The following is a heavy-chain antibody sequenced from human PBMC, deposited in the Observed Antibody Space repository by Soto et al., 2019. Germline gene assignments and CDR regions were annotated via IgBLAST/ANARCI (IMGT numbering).Heavy chain of an antibody. V-gene: IGHV1-69*13. CDR1: GGTFSSYA. Sequence: ASVKVSCKASGGTFSSYAISWVRQAPGQGLEWMGGIIPIFGTANYAQKFQGRVTITADESTSTAYMERSSLRSADTAVYYCADNAGEDSDGWFDPWGQGTLVTVSS. CDR3: ADNAGEDSDGWFDP. CDR2: IIPIFGTA. D-gene: IGHD4-17*01. J-gene: IGHJ5*02.